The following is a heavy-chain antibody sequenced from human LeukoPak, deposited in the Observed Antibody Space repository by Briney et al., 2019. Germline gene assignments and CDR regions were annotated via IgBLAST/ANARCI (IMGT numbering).Heavy chain of an antibody. CDR1: GFTFSNYG. D-gene: IGHD2-2*01. V-gene: IGHV3-30*02. CDR2: IRYVGGET. Sequence: GGSLRLSCAASGFTFSNYGMHWVRQAPGKGLEWVAFIRYVGGETYYADSVKGRFTISRDNSKNTLYLQMNSLRAEDTAVYYCARDRHQGAFDMWGQGTMVIVSS. CDR3: ARDRHQGAFDM. J-gene: IGHJ3*02.